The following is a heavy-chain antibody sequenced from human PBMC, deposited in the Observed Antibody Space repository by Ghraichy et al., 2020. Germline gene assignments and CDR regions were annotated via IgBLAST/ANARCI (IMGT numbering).Heavy chain of an antibody. CDR3: ARWVALSANPRFDP. J-gene: IGHJ5*02. CDR2: VSPDETLK. CDR1: GFTFSDYS. Sequence: GESLNISCAGSGFTFSDYSLHWVRQAPGKGLEWVANVSPDETLKHYADSVKGRFTISRDNSKATVYLQMNSLRPDDTAVYYCARWVALSANPRFDPWGQGTRVTVSS. D-gene: IGHD1-26*01. V-gene: IGHV3-30-3*01.